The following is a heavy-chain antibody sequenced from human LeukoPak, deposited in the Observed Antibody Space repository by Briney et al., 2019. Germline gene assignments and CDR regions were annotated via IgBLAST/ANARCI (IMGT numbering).Heavy chain of an antibody. CDR3: ARDFWGPSHTTVKDY. J-gene: IGHJ4*02. Sequence: KPSETLSLTCTVSGGSISSSSYYWGWIRQPPGKGLEWIGSIYYSGSTYYNPSLKSRVTISVDTSKNQFSLKLSSVTAADTAVYYCARDFWGPSHTTVKDYWGQGTLVTVSS. V-gene: IGHV4-39*07. D-gene: IGHD7-27*01. CDR2: IYYSGST. CDR1: GGSISSSSYY.